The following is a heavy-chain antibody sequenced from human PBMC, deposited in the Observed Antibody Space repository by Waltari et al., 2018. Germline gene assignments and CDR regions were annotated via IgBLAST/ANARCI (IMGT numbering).Heavy chain of an antibody. CDR3: ARMAIRDAFDI. D-gene: IGHD2-21*01. CDR1: EFTVSSNY. CDR2: IYSGGST. Sequence: EVQLVESGGGLIQPGGSLRLSCAASEFTVSSNYMSWVRQAPGKGLEWVSVIYSGGSTYYAESVEGRFTISRDNSKNTLHMQMNSLRAEDTAVYYCARMAIRDAFDIWGQGTMVTVSS. V-gene: IGHV3-53*01. J-gene: IGHJ3*02.